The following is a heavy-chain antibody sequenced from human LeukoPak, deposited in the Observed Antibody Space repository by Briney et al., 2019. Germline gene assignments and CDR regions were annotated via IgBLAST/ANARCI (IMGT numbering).Heavy chain of an antibody. CDR2: ISGSGGST. CDR3: AKDLNGVRIAVAGTSY. CDR1: GFTFSSYA. V-gene: IGHV3-23*01. D-gene: IGHD6-19*01. Sequence: GGSPRLSCTASGFTFSSYAMSWVRQAPGKGLEWVSAISGSGGSTYYADSVKGRFTISRDNSKNTLYLQMNSLRAEDTAVYYCAKDLNGVRIAVAGTSYWGQGTLVTVSS. J-gene: IGHJ4*02.